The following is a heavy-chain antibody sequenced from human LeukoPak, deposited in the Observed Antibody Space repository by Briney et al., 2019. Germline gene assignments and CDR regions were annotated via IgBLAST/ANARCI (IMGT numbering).Heavy chain of an antibody. CDR3: ARDFFGSHYYDSSGYPDY. CDR2: ISYDGSNK. J-gene: IGHJ4*02. D-gene: IGHD3-22*01. V-gene: IGHV3-30-3*01. Sequence: RGSLRLSCAASGFTFSSYAMHWVRQAPGKGLEWVAVISYDGSNKYYADSVKGRFTISRDNSKNTLYLQMNSLRAEDTAVYYCARDFFGSHYYDSSGYPDYWGQGTLVTVSS. CDR1: GFTFSSYA.